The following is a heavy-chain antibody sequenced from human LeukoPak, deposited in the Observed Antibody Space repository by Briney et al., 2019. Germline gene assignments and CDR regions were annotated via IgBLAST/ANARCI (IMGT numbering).Heavy chain of an antibody. CDR2: ISGSGGST. D-gene: IGHD6-6*01. V-gene: IGHV3-23*01. Sequence: PGGSLRLSCAASGFTFSSYAMSWVRQAPGKGLEWVSAISGSGGSTYYAGSVKGRFTISRDNSKNTLYLQMNSLRAEHTAVYYCAKDPMAARLLWYFDLWGRGTLVTVSS. J-gene: IGHJ2*01. CDR3: AKDPMAARLLWYFDL. CDR1: GFTFSSYA.